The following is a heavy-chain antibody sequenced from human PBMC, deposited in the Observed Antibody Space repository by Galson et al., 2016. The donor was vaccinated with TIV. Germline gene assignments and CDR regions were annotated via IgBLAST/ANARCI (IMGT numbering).Heavy chain of an antibody. J-gene: IGHJ4*02. CDR3: AKITNTIGTYYFDY. Sequence: LSLTCTVSGASITSYYWSWIRQPPGKELEWIGFIHHSGSTNYKPSLKSRFTVSVDKSKNQFSLELSSVIAADTAVYYCAKITNTIGTYYFDYWGQGTLVTVSS. CDR1: GASITSYY. V-gene: IGHV4-59*12. CDR2: IHHSGST. D-gene: IGHD3-3*01.